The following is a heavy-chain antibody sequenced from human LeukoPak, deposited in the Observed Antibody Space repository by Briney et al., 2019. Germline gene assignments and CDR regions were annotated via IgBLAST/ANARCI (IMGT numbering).Heavy chain of an antibody. CDR3: ASMRAGYSYGFY. D-gene: IGHD5-18*01. CDR1: GGSINTPNYY. CDR2: IYYSGST. V-gene: IGHV4-39*01. Sequence: SETLSLTCTVSGGSINTPNYYWGWIRQPPGKGLEWIGSIYYSGSTYYNPSLKSRVTISVDTSKNQFSLKLSSVTAADTAVYYCASMRAGYSYGFYWGQGTLVTVSS. J-gene: IGHJ4*02.